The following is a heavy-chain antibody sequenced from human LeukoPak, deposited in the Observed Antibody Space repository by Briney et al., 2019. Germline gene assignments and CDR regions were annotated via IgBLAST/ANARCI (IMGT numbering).Heavy chain of an antibody. Sequence: ASVKVSCKASGYTFTSYYMHWVRQAPGQGLEWMGIINPSGGSTSYAQKFQGRVTMTRDMSTSTVYMELSSLRSEDTAVYYCARDLHEYSSSSSYFDYWGQGTLVTVSS. D-gene: IGHD6-6*01. CDR1: GYTFTSYY. V-gene: IGHV1-46*01. J-gene: IGHJ4*02. CDR2: INPSGGST. CDR3: ARDLHEYSSSSSYFDY.